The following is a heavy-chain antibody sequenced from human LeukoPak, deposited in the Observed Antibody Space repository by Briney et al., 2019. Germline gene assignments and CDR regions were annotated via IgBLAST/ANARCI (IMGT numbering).Heavy chain of an antibody. CDR2: ISGSGGST. CDR1: GFTFSSYA. Sequence: GGSLRLSCATSGFTFSSYAMSWVRQAPGKGLEWVSAISGSGGSTYYADSVKGRFTISRDNSKNTLYLQMNSLRAEDTAVYYCAKQPNRLLWFGELSVPLYYFDYWGQGTLVTVSS. V-gene: IGHV3-23*01. J-gene: IGHJ4*02. CDR3: AKQPNRLLWFGELSVPLYYFDY. D-gene: IGHD3-10*01.